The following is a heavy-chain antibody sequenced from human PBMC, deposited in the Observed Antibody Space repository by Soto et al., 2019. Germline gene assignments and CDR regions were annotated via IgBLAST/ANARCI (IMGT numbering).Heavy chain of an antibody. CDR1: GGSVSSGSYY. CDR3: ARDQYCSGGSCYLSGGMDV. J-gene: IGHJ6*01. Sequence: QVQLQESGPGLVKPSETLSLTCTVSGGSVSSGSYYWSWIRQPPGKGLEWIGYIYYSGSTNYNPSLKSRVTISVDTSKNQFSLKLSSVTAADTAVYYCARDQYCSGGSCYLSGGMDVW. CDR2: IYYSGST. V-gene: IGHV4-61*01. D-gene: IGHD2-15*01.